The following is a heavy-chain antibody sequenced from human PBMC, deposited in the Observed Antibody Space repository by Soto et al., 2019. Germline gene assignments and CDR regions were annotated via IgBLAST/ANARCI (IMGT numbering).Heavy chain of an antibody. J-gene: IGHJ4*02. V-gene: IGHV3-30*18. CDR1: GFTFSSYG. D-gene: IGHD6-19*01. CDR3: AKVLHSSGWYRGIDY. CDR2: ISYDGSNK. Sequence: GGSLRLSCAASGFTFSSYGMHWVRQAPGKGLEWVAVISYDGSNKYYADSVKGRFTISRDNSKNTLYLQMNSLRAEDTAVYYCAKVLHSSGWYRGIDYWGQGTLVTVSS.